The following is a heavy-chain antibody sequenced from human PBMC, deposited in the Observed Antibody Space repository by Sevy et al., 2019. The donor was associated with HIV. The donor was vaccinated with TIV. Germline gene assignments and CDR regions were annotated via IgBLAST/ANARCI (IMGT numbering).Heavy chain of an antibody. CDR2: INPNSGGI. Sequence: ASVKVSCEDSGFSFTGYFIHWVRQAPGQGLEWMGWINPNSGGINYAQKFQGRVTMTSDASISAAYMELTSLTSDDPAVYYCARDRFIFGSGPHDSWGQGTLVTVSS. CDR3: ARDRFIFGSGPHDS. D-gene: IGHD2-15*01. J-gene: IGHJ4*02. CDR1: GFSFTGYF. V-gene: IGHV1-2*02.